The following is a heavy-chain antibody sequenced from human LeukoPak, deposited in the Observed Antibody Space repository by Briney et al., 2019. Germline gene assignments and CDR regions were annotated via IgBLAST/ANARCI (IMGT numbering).Heavy chain of an antibody. D-gene: IGHD1-26*01. Sequence: GASVKVSCKASGYTFTSYAMHWVRQAPGQRLEWMGWINAGNGNTKYSQKFQGRVTITWDTSASTAYMELSSLRSEDTAVYYCARRPIVGATNPFDYWGQGTLVTVSS. V-gene: IGHV1-3*01. J-gene: IGHJ4*02. CDR1: GYTFTSYA. CDR2: INAGNGNT. CDR3: ARRPIVGATNPFDY.